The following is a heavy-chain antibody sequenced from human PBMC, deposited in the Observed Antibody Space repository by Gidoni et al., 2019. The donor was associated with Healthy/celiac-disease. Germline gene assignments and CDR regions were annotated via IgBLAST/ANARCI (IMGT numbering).Heavy chain of an antibody. J-gene: IGHJ4*02. CDR1: GYSISSGYY. Sequence: QVQLQESGPGLVKPSETLSLTCAVSGYSISSGYYWGWVRQPPGKGLEWIGSIYPSGSTYYNPSLKSRVTISVDTSKNQFSLKLSSVTAADTAVYYCASGNMGSSSHWGQGTLVTVSS. CDR3: ASGNMGSSSH. CDR2: IYPSGST. V-gene: IGHV4-38-2*01. D-gene: IGHD6-6*01.